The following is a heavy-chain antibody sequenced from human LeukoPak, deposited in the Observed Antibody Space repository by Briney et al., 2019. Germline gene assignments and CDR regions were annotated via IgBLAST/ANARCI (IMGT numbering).Heavy chain of an antibody. CDR3: ARKYYGSGSYYKDINFDY. D-gene: IGHD3-10*01. Sequence: PSETLSLTCTVSGGSISSSSYYWGWIRQPPGKGLEWIRSIYYSGSTYYNPSLKSRVTISVDTSKNQFSLKLSSVTAADTAVYYCARKYYGSGSYYKDINFDYWGQGTLVTVSS. V-gene: IGHV4-39*01. CDR1: GGSISSSSYY. CDR2: IYYSGST. J-gene: IGHJ4*02.